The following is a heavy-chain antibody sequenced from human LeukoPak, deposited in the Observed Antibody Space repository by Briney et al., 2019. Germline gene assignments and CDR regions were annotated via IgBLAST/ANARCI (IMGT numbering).Heavy chain of an antibody. J-gene: IGHJ4*02. CDR3: AKDLIDYYGSGSYYTY. Sequence: PGGSLRLSCAASGFTFSSYAMSWVRQAPGKGLEWVSAISGSGGSTYYADSVKGRLTISGDNSKNTLYLQMNSLRAEDTAVYYCAKDLIDYYGSGSYYTYCGQGTLVTVSS. V-gene: IGHV3-23*01. CDR1: GFTFSSYA. CDR2: ISGSGGST. D-gene: IGHD3-10*01.